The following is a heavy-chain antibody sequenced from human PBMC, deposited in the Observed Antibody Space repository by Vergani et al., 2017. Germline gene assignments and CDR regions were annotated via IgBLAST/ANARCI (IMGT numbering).Heavy chain of an antibody. V-gene: IGHV4-34*01. J-gene: IGHJ6*03. CDR3: ARVNTEAEGQLYYYYYMDV. D-gene: IGHD4-11*01. CDR1: GGSFTSYH. CDR2: IDHTGRP. Sequence: QVQLQQWGGGLLKPSETLSLTCVVNGGSFTSYHWTWIRQSPGEGLEWVGDIDHTGRPDYNPYLRSRLTMSVEKSRNQFSLKLNSVTATDTAIYFCARVNTEAEGQLYYYYYMDVWGQGSAVTVS.